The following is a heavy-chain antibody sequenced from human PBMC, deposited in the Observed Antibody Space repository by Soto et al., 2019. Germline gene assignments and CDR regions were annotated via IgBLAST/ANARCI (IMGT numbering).Heavy chain of an antibody. J-gene: IGHJ4*02. CDR1: GFTFSSYE. CDR3: ARSTGWYYFDY. D-gene: IGHD6-19*01. Sequence: PGGSLRLSCAASGFTFSSYEMHWVRQAPGKGLEWVAVISYDGSNKYYADSVKGRFTISRDNSKNTLYLQMNSLRAEGTAVYYCARSTGWYYFDYWGQGTLVTVS. V-gene: IGHV3-30-3*01. CDR2: ISYDGSNK.